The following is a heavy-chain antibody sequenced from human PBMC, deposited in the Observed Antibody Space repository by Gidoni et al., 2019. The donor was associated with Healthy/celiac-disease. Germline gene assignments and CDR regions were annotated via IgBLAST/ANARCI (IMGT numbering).Heavy chain of an antibody. CDR2: ISSSSSTI. V-gene: IGHV3-48*01. J-gene: IGHJ4*02. CDR3: ARGSITIFGVVTL. CDR1: GFTFSSYS. Sequence: EVQLVESGGGLVQPGGSLRLSCAASGFTFSSYSMHWVRQAPGKGLEWVSYISSSSSTIYYADSVKGRFTISRDNAKNSLYLQMNSLRAEDTAVYYCARGSITIFGVVTLWGQGTLVTVSS. D-gene: IGHD3-3*01.